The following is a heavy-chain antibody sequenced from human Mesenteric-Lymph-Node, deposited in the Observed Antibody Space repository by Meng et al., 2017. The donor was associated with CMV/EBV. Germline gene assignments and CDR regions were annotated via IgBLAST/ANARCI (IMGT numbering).Heavy chain of an antibody. J-gene: IGHJ4*02. Sequence: GGSLRLSCAASGFTFSSYNMNWVRQAPGKGLEWISYISTGSNTIYYADSVKGRFTISRDNAKNSLYLQMNSLRAEDTAVYYCARGGSYCSSTTCYTEYFDYWGQGTLVTVSS. CDR3: ARGGSYCSSTTCYTEYFDY. CDR1: GFTFSSYN. D-gene: IGHD2-2*02. V-gene: IGHV3-48*04. CDR2: ISTGSNTI.